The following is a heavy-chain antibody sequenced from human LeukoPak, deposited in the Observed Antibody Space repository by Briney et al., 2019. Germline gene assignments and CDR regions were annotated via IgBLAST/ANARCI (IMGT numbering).Heavy chain of an antibody. CDR1: GFTFSDYS. D-gene: IGHD3-10*02. CDR2: IGSDNKP. J-gene: IGHJ6*02. Sequence: PGGSLRLSCAASGFTFSDYSMNWVRQAPRKGLEWVSSIGSDNKPHYSESVKGRFAISRDNSKSMLFLQLNSLRAEDTALYYCARDLRYYVAMDVWGQGTTVTVSS. CDR3: ARDLRYYVAMDV. V-gene: IGHV3-23*01.